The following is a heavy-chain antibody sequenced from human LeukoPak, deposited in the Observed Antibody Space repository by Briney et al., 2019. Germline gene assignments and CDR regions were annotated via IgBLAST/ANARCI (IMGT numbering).Heavy chain of an antibody. D-gene: IGHD6-6*01. CDR2: IYSGGST. CDR3: AKDPAIAARPHYYYYMDV. Sequence: GGSLRLSCAPSGFIVTSNYMSWVRQAPGKGLEWVSIIYSGGSTYYADSVKGRFTISRDNSKNTLYLQMNSLRAEDTTVYYCAKDPAIAARPHYYYYMDVWGKGTTVTVSS. V-gene: IGHV3-53*05. J-gene: IGHJ6*03. CDR1: GFIVTSNY.